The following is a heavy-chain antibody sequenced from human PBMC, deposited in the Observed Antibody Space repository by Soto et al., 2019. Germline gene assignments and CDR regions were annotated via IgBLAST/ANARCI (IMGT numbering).Heavy chain of an antibody. CDR1: GYTFTSYG. J-gene: IGHJ6*02. CDR3: ASEAIAAAAVYGMDV. Sequence: GASVKVSCKASGYTFTSYGISWVRQAPGQGLEWMGWISAYNGNTKYSQKFQGRVTITRDTSASTAYMELSSLRSEDTAVYYCASEAIAAAAVYGMDVWGQGTTVTVSS. V-gene: IGHV1-18*01. D-gene: IGHD6-13*01. CDR2: ISAYNGNT.